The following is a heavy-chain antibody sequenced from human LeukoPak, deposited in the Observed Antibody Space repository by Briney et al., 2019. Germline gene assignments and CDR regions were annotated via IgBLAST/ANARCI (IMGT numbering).Heavy chain of an antibody. J-gene: IGHJ4*02. CDR3: AKPTRGSGSFLIDF. V-gene: IGHV3-33*06. CDR1: GFTFSSYG. CDR2: IWNDGSDK. D-gene: IGHD1-26*01. Sequence: GGSLRLSCAASGFTFSSYGMHWARQAPGKGLEWVAVIWNDGSDKYYADSVKGRFTISRDNSKNTLYLQMNSLRAEDTAVYYCAKPTRGSGSFLIDFRGQGTLVTVSS.